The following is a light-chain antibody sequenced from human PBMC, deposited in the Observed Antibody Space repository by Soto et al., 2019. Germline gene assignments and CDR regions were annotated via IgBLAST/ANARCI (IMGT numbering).Light chain of an antibody. J-gene: IGKJ5*01. CDR2: GAS. CDR1: QSVSSSY. CDR3: QHADSFPLIT. V-gene: IGKV3-20*02. Sequence: EIVLTQSPGTLSLSPGERATLSCLASQSVSSSYLAWYQQKPGQAPRLLIYGASSRATGIPSRFSGSGSGTDFTLTISSLQPEDFATYYCQHADSFPLITFGQGTRLEI.